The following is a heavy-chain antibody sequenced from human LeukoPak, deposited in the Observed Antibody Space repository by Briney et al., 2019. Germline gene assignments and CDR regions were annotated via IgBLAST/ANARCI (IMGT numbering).Heavy chain of an antibody. CDR2: INSDGSWT. V-gene: IGHV3-74*01. CDR1: ANYW. Sequence: GGSLRLSCVASANYWMHWVRQAPGKGLVWVSHINSDGSWTSYADSVKGRFTISKDNAKNTVYLQMNSLRAEDTAVYYCATPLDYYDSSGYHQGGDWGQGTLVTVSS. J-gene: IGHJ4*02. D-gene: IGHD3-22*01. CDR3: ATPLDYYDSSGYHQGGD.